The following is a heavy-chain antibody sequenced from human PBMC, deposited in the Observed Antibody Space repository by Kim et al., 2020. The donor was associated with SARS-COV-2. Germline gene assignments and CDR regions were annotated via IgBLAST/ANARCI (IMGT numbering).Heavy chain of an antibody. CDR2: IYGSGGT. Sequence: SETLSLTCNVSGGPITSDYWSWLRQPAGKGLEWIGRIYGSGGTTYNSSLKGRTTMSIDTSRYQFSLKLYSVSAADPAVYFCTSGLHGSVEAYWGSATL. CDR3: TSGLHGSVEAY. V-gene: IGHV4-4*07. CDR1: GGPITSDY. J-gene: IGHJ4*02. D-gene: IGHD1-26*01.